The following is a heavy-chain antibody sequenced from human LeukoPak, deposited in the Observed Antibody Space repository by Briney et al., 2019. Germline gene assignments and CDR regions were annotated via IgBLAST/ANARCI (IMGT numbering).Heavy chain of an antibody. V-gene: IGHV4-4*07. J-gene: IGHJ3*02. CDR1: GGSISDYY. D-gene: IGHD4-17*01. CDR3: ARDSNGDRAFDM. CDR2: IYTSGST. Sequence: AETLSLTCSVSGGSISDYYWSWIRQPAGRGLEWVGRIYTSGSTNYNPSLKSRVTMSVDTSQNQFSLNLTSVTAAATAMYYCARDSNGDRAFDMWGQGTMVTVSP.